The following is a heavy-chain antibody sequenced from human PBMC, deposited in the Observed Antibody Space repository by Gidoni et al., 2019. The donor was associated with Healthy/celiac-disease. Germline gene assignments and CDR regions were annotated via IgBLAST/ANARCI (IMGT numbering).Heavy chain of an antibody. CDR2: ISSSSSYI. CDR1: GFNFSSYS. D-gene: IGHD5-12*01. Sequence: EVPLVESGGGLVQAGGSLSVSCAASGFNFSSYSMNWVRQAPGKGLEWVSSISSSSSYIYYADSVKGRFTISRDNAKNSLYLQMNSLRAEDTAVYYCARDKALGYGDAFDIWGQGTMVTVSS. CDR3: ARDKALGYGDAFDI. V-gene: IGHV3-21*01. J-gene: IGHJ3*02.